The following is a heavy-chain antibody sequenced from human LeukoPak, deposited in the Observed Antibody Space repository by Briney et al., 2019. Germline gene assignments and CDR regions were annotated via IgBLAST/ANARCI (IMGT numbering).Heavy chain of an antibody. J-gene: IGHJ5*02. CDR3: ARTGRIVATPEGYWFDP. V-gene: IGHV4-59*01. CDR2: VSYSGST. CDR1: GGSMNNYY. Sequence: SETLSLTCTVSGGSMNNYYWSWMRQPPGKGLEWIGYVSYSGSTNYNPSLKSRVTISVDTSKNQFSLKLNSVTAADTAVYYCARTGRIVATPEGYWFDPWGQGTLVTVSS. D-gene: IGHD5-12*01.